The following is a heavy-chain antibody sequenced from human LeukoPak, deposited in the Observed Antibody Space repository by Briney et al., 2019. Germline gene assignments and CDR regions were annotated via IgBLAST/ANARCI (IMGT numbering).Heavy chain of an antibody. D-gene: IGHD6-19*01. V-gene: IGHV3-23*01. CDR1: GFTFSSYA. CDR3: ATGRIAVAGTPDY. CDR2: ISGSGRST. J-gene: IGHJ4*02. Sequence: PGGSLRLSCAASGFTFSSYAISWGRQAPGKGLEVVSAISGSGRSTYYADSVKGRCTLPRDNSKNTLYLQMNSLRAEDTAVYYCATGRIAVAGTPDYWGQGTLVTVSS.